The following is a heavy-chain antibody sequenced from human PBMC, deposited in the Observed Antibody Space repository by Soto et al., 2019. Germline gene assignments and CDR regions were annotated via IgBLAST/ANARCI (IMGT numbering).Heavy chain of an antibody. CDR2: MNPNSGNT. CDR1: GYTFTSYD. Sequence: QVQLVQSGAEVKKPGASVKVSCKASGYTFTSYDINWVRQATGQGLEWMGWMNPNSGNTGYAQKFQGRVTMTRNTSISTGYMELSSLRPEDTAVYYCARFPRRITIFGVATYYYYGMDVWGQGTTVTVSS. CDR3: ARFPRRITIFGVATYYYYGMDV. J-gene: IGHJ6*02. V-gene: IGHV1-8*01. D-gene: IGHD3-3*01.